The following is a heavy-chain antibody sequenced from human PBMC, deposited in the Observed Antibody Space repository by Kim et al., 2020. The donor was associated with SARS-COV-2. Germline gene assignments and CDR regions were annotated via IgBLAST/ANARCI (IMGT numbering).Heavy chain of an antibody. D-gene: IGHD3-22*01. Sequence: SVKVSCKASGGTFSSYAISWVRQAPGQGLEWMGGIIPIFGTANYAQKFQGRVTITADESTSTAYMELSSLRSEDTAVYYCASSYYDSSGYYRDDYYGMDVWGQGTTVTVSS. CDR2: IIPIFGTA. CDR3: ASSYYDSSGYYRDDYYGMDV. CDR1: GGTFSSYA. V-gene: IGHV1-69*13. J-gene: IGHJ6*02.